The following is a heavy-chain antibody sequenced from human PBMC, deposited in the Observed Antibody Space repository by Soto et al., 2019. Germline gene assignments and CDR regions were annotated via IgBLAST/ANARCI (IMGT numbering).Heavy chain of an antibody. J-gene: IGHJ5*02. D-gene: IGHD3-22*01. CDR2: IYHSGST. CDR1: GGSISSSNW. Sequence: QVQLQESGPGLVNPSGTLSLTCDVSGGSISSSNWWSWVRQSPGEGLEWIGEIYHSGSTNYNPSLKGRVTISIDKSKKQFSLKLSSVTAADTAVYYCATDGLEQSAWGQGTLVTVSS. V-gene: IGHV4-4*02. CDR3: ATDGLEQSA.